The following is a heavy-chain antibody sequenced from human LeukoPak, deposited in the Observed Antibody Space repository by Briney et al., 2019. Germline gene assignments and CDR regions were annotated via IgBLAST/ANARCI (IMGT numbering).Heavy chain of an antibody. D-gene: IGHD3-16*01. CDR1: GFTFSSYG. CDR3: AKDGSIVYSYTYLDY. J-gene: IGHJ4*02. CDR2: ISGSGDRT. V-gene: IGHV3-23*01. Sequence: GSLRLSCAASGFTFSSYGMSWVRQAPGRGLEWVSSISGSGDRTHHADPVKGRFTISRDNSKNTLYLQMNSLRAEDTAVYYCAKDGSIVYSYTYLDYWGQGTLVTVSS.